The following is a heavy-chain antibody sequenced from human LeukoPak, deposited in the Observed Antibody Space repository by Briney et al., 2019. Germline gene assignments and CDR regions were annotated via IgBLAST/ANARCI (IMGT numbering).Heavy chain of an antibody. CDR2: IYHSGST. D-gene: IGHD2-2*01. V-gene: IGHV4-34*01. CDR1: GGSFSGYY. CDR3: AREFSSRDAFDI. J-gene: IGHJ3*02. Sequence: SETLSLTCAVYGGSFSGYYWSWIRQPPGKGLEWIGSIYHSGSTYYNPSLKSRVTISVDTSKNQFSLELSSVTAADTAVYYCAREFSSRDAFDIWGQGTMVTVSS.